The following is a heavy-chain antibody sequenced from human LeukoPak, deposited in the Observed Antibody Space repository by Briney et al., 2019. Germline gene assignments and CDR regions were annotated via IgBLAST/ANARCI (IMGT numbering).Heavy chain of an antibody. J-gene: IGHJ4*02. V-gene: IGHV1-18*01. D-gene: IGHD6-13*01. CDR2: ISAYNGNT. CDR1: DYTFTSYG. CDR3: ARAPRYIAAAGTFDY. Sequence: ASVKVSCKASDYTFTSYGISWVRQAPGQGLEWMGWISAYNGNTNYAQKLQGRVTMTTDTSTSTAYMELRSLRSDDTAVYYCARAPRYIAAAGTFDYWGQGTLVTVSS.